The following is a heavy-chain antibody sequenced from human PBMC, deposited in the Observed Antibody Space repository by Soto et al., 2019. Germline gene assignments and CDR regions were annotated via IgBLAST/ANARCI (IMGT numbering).Heavy chain of an antibody. J-gene: IGHJ4*02. CDR1: GYSFTSYW. CDR3: ARLKDGYHYVPFDY. Sequence: PGESLKISCKGSGYSFTSYWIGWVRQMSGKGLEWMGIIYPGDSDTRYSPSFQGQVTISADRSISTAYLQWSSLKASDTAMYYCARLKDGYHYVPFDYWSQGTLVTVSS. V-gene: IGHV5-51*01. CDR2: IYPGDSDT. D-gene: IGHD5-12*01.